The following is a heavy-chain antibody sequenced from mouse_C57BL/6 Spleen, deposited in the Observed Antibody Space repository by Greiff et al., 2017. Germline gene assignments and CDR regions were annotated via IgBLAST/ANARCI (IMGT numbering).Heavy chain of an antibody. J-gene: IGHJ2*01. CDR1: GFTFSDYY. Sequence: EVKLVESAGGLVQPGSSMKLSCTASGFTFSDYYMAWVRQVPEKGLEWVANINYDGSSTYYLDSLKSRFIISRDNAKNILYLQMSRLKSEDTATYYCAREGYYNYFDYCGQGTTLTVSS. V-gene: IGHV5-16*01. CDR3: AREGYYNYFDY. CDR2: INYDGSST. D-gene: IGHD2-3*01.